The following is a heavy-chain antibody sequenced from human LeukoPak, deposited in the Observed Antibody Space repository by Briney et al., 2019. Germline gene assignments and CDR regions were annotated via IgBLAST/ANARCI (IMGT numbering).Heavy chain of an antibody. CDR3: ARERAINYGMDV. D-gene: IGHD2-2*01. V-gene: IGHV4-59*01. CDR2: IYYSGST. Sequence: SQTLSLTCTVSGDSISSYYWSWIRQPPGKGLEWIGYIYYSGSTNYNPSFKSRVTISVDTSKNQFSLKLSSVTAADTAVYYCARERAINYGMDVWGQGTTVTVSS. J-gene: IGHJ6*02. CDR1: GDSISSYY.